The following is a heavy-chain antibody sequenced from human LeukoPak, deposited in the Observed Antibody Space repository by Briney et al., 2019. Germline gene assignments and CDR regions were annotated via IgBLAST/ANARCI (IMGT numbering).Heavy chain of an antibody. J-gene: IGHJ6*02. CDR1: GFTFSDYY. CDR3: AREGKPRKYGMDA. D-gene: IGHD3-10*01. Sequence: GGSLRLSCAASGFTFSDYYMSWIRQAPGKGLVLVSYISSSGSTIYYADSVKGRFTISRDNAKNSLYLQMNSLRAEDPAVYYCAREGKPRKYGMDAWGQGTTVTVSS. V-gene: IGHV3-11*01. CDR2: ISSSGSTI.